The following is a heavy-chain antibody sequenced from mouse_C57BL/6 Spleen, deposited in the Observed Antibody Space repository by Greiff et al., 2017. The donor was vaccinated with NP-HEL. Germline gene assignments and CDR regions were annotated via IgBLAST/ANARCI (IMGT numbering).Heavy chain of an antibody. CDR2: INPNNGGT. V-gene: IGHV1-22*01. Sequence: EVQLQESGPELVKPGASVKMSCKASGYTFTDYNMHWVKQSHGKSLEWIGYINPNNGGTSYNQTFKGKATLTVNKSSSTAYMELRSLTSEDSAVYYCARSPGAMDYWGQGTSVTVSS. CDR1: GYTFTDYN. J-gene: IGHJ4*01. CDR3: ARSPGAMDY.